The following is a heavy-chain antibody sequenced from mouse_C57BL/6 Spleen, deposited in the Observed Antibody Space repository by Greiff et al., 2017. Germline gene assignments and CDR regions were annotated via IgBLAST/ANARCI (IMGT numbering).Heavy chain of an antibody. CDR1: GYAFSSYW. Sequence: VQLQQSGAELVKPGASVKISCKASGYAFSSYWMNWVKQRPGKGLEWIGQIYPGDGDPNYNGKFKGKATLTAVKSSSTAYMQLSILTSEDSAVYFCARSDYYGSSGYFDVWGTGTTVTVSS. J-gene: IGHJ1*03. V-gene: IGHV1-80*01. CDR3: ARSDYYGSSGYFDV. D-gene: IGHD1-1*01. CDR2: IYPGDGDP.